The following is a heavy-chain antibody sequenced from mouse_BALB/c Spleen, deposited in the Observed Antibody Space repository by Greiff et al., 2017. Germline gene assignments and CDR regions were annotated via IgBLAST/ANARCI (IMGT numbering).Heavy chain of an antibody. CDR3: ARIEGRVYYDNAMDY. J-gene: IGHJ4*01. Sequence: QVTLKESGPGILQPSQTLSLTCSFSGFSLSTSGMGVGWIRQPSGTGLEWLAHIWWDDVKRYNPALKSRLTISKDTSSSQVFLKIASVDTADTATYYCARIEGRVYYDNAMDYWGQGTSVTVSS. CDR2: IWWDDVK. CDR1: GFSLSTSGMG. D-gene: IGHD2-4*01. V-gene: IGHV8-8*01.